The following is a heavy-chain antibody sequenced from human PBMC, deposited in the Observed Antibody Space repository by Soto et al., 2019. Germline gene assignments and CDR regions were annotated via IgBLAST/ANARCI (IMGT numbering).Heavy chain of an antibody. CDR2: ISSSGGST. V-gene: IGHV3-23*01. D-gene: IGHD6-13*01. Sequence: QSGGSLRLSCASSGFIFSSYAMSWVRQAPGKGLEWVSGISSSGGSTYYADSVKGRFTISRDNSKNTLYLQMNSLRGEDTAVYYCAKDALSTSWYEFDYWGQGTLVTVSS. CDR1: GFIFSSYA. J-gene: IGHJ4*02. CDR3: AKDALSTSWYEFDY.